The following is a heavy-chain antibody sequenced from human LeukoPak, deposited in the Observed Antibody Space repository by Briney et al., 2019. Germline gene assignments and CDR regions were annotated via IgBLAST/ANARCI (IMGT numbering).Heavy chain of an antibody. CDR2: IYYGGSP. CDR1: GGSISTTTNS. V-gene: IGHV4-39*07. D-gene: IGHD4-11*01. Sequence: PSETLSLTCNVSGGSISTTTNSWGWAWIRQRPTKGLEWIGSIYYGGSPYYTSSLKSRVTISVDTSKNQFSLKLTSVTAADTAVYYCARNTVAGRSFDPWGQGTLVTVSS. CDR3: ARNTVAGRSFDP. J-gene: IGHJ5*02.